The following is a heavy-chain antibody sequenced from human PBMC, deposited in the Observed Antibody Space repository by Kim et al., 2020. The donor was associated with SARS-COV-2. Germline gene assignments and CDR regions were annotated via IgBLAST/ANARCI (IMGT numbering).Heavy chain of an antibody. D-gene: IGHD6-13*01. CDR3: ARTSRRRIAAAGTVVDY. V-gene: IGHV7-4-1*02. CDR2: INTNTGNP. J-gene: IGHJ4*02. CDR1: GYTYTSYA. Sequence: ASVKVSCKASGYTYTSYAMNWVRQAPGQGLEWMGWINTNTGNPTYAQGSTGRFVFSLDTSVSTAYLQISSLKAEDTAVYYCARTSRRRIAAAGTVVDYWGQGTLVTVSS.